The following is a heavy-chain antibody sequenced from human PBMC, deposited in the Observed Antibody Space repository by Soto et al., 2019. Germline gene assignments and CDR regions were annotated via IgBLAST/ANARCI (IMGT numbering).Heavy chain of an antibody. J-gene: IGHJ4*02. V-gene: IGHV1-58*01. CDR2: IVVASGNT. CDR1: GFTFFTSA. CDR3: ASDPYFRGDCYFDY. Sequence: GASVKVSCKDSGFTFFTSAVQWVRQARGQRVEGIGWIVVASGNTNYAQQFQERDTITRDMSTNTAYMELSSLRSEDTAVYYCASDPYFRGDCYFDYWGQGMMVTVSS. D-gene: IGHD2-21*02.